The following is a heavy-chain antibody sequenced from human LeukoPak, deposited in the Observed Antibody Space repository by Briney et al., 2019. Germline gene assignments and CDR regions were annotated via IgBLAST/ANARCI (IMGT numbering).Heavy chain of an antibody. J-gene: IGHJ4*02. CDR3: AKDSGLRDHGGNPDDY. V-gene: IGHV3-23*01. CDR2: ISGSGGST. Sequence: SGGSLRLSCAASGFTFSSYAMSWVRQAPGKGLEWVSAISGSGGSTYYADSVKGRFTISRDNSKNTLYLQMNSLRAEDTAVYYCAKDSGLRDHGGNPDDYWGQGTLVTVSS. CDR1: GFTFSSYA. D-gene: IGHD4-23*01.